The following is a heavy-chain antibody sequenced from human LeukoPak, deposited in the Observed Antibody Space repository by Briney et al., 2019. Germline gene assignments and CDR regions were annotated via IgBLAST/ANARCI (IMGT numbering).Heavy chain of an antibody. V-gene: IGHV4-39*01. CDR1: GGSISSRTHY. CDR2: VFYSGGD. CDR3: ARHYCRYCAGVGHYFDN. Sequence: SETLSLSCSVSGGSISSRTHYWAWIRQTPGRGLEWIASVFYSGGDYYNPSLRSRVTISIDTSKNQFYLRLTSMTATDTSVYFCARHYCRYCAGVGHYFDNWGQGILVTVSS. J-gene: IGHJ4*02. D-gene: IGHD2-21*01.